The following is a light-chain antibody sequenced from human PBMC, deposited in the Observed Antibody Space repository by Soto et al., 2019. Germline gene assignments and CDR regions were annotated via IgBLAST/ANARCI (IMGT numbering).Light chain of an antibody. J-gene: IGKJ1*01. V-gene: IGKV1-8*01. CDR2: AAS. CDR3: QQYYSYPRT. Sequence: AIRMTQSPSSFSASTGDRVTITCRASQDIGTYLAWYQQRPGKAPKLLIYAASTLQTGVPSRFSGSGSGTVFTLAISGLQSEDFATYSCQQYYSYPRTFGQGTKVEIK. CDR1: QDIGTY.